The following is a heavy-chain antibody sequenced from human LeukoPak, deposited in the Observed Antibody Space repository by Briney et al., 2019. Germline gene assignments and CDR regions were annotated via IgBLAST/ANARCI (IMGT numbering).Heavy chain of an antibody. CDR1: GFTFSNAW. CDR2: IKSKTDGGTT. CDR3: TTDLRGYDLWSGYYAR. J-gene: IGHJ4*02. Sequence: GGSLRLSCAASGFTFSNAWMSWVRQAPGEGVEWVVRIKSKTDGGTTDYAALVKGRFTISRDDSKNTLYLQMNSLKTGDTAVYYCTTDLRGYDLWSGYYARWGQGTLVTVSS. D-gene: IGHD3-3*01. V-gene: IGHV3-15*01.